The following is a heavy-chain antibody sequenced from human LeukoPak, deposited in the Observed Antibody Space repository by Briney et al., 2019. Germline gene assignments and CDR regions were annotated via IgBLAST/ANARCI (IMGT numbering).Heavy chain of an antibody. Sequence: GGSLRLSCEASGFNFNVYAMHWVRQAPGKGLEWVAATPYDGSKIYYSDSVQGRFTISRDNSKNTLYLQMNSLTTDDTAVYYCARGKMRTLALAEYLQDWGQGTLVTVSS. CDR3: ARGKMRTLALAEYLQD. J-gene: IGHJ1*01. V-gene: IGHV3-30*04. CDR2: TPYDGSKI. CDR1: GFNFNVYA.